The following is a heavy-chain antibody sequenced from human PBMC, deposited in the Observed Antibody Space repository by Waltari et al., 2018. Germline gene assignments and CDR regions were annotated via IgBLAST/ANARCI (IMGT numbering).Heavy chain of an antibody. Sequence: QEQLQESAPGLVKPSETLSLTCSLSGGSISNYYWSWIRQPAGKGLEWIGRIHTSVSANDSPSLKSRVTMSVDTSKNQFSLKLNSVTAADTAVYYCAREVRRDGLNYLDYWGQGTLVTVSS. V-gene: IGHV4-4*07. CDR3: AREVRRDGLNYLDY. CDR1: GGSISNYY. J-gene: IGHJ4*02. D-gene: IGHD2-2*01. CDR2: IHTSVSA.